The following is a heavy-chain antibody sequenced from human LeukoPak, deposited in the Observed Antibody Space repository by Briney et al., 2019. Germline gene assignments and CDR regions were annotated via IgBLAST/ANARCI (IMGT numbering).Heavy chain of an antibody. V-gene: IGHV4-4*07. J-gene: IGHJ3*02. CDR1: GGSINNYY. Sequence: SETLSLTCTVSGGSINNYYWSWIRQPAGKGLEWIGRIYTRGSTNYNPSLKSRVTMSVDTSKNQFSLKLSSVAAADTAVYYCARDYYDSRGEAFDIWGQGTMVTVSS. CDR2: IYTRGST. D-gene: IGHD3-22*01. CDR3: ARDYYDSRGEAFDI.